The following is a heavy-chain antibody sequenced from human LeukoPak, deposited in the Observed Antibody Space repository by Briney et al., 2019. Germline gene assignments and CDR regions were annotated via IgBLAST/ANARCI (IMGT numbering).Heavy chain of an antibody. D-gene: IGHD5/OR15-5a*01. CDR2: ISYDGSNK. Sequence: PGRSLRLSCAASGFTFSSYGMHWVRQAPGKGLEWVAVISYDGSNKYYADSVKGRFTISRDNSKNTLYLQMNSLRAEDTAVYYCARDRGVSYFEYWGQGTLVTVSS. CDR3: ARDRGVSYFEY. CDR1: GFTFSSYG. V-gene: IGHV3-30*03. J-gene: IGHJ4*02.